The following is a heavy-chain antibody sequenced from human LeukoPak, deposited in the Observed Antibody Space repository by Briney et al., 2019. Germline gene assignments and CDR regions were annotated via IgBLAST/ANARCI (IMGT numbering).Heavy chain of an antibody. D-gene: IGHD2-2*01. CDR1: GGSISSGGYY. Sequence: PSQTLSLTCTVSGGSISSGGYYWSWIRQPPGKGLEWIGYVYYLGNTNYNPSLKSRVTISVDTSKNQFSLKLRSVTAADTAVYYCARESCSSARCQIDYWGQGTLVTVSS. CDR3: ARESCSSARCQIDY. J-gene: IGHJ4*02. CDR2: VYYLGNT. V-gene: IGHV4-61*08.